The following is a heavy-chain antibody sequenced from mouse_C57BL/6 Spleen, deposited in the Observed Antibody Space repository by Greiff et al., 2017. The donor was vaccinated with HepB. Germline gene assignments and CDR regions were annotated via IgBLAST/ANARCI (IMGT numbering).Heavy chain of an antibody. Sequence: EVKLLESGGGLVQPGGSLSLSCAASGFTFTDYYMSWVRQPPGKALEWLGFIRNKANGYTTEYSASVKGRFTISRDNSQSILYLQMNALRAEDSATYYCARRGVYYYGSSPHYYAMDYWGQGTSVTVSS. D-gene: IGHD1-1*01. V-gene: IGHV7-3*01. CDR3: ARRGVYYYGSSPHYYAMDY. J-gene: IGHJ4*01. CDR2: IRNKANGYTT. CDR1: GFTFTDYY.